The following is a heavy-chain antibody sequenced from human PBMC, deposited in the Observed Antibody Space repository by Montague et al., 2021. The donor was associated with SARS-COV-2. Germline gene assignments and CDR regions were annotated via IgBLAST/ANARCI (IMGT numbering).Heavy chain of an antibody. D-gene: IGHD6-19*01. V-gene: IGHV4-31*03. CDR1: GGSISSGGYY. CDR2: IYYSGST. CDR3: ARDFDPYSSGWGYYYDMDV. Sequence: TLSLTCTVSGGSISSGGYYWSWIRQHPGKGLEWIGYIYYSGSTYYNPSLKSRVTISVDTSKNQFSLKLSSVTAADTAVYYCARDFDPYSSGWGYYYDMDVWGQGTRVTVSS. J-gene: IGHJ6*02.